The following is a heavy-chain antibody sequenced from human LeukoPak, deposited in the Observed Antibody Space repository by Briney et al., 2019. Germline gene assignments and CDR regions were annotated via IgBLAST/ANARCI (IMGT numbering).Heavy chain of an antibody. J-gene: IGHJ4*02. CDR2: ISGSGGST. CDR3: AKGAADYYDSSGYYGIDY. V-gene: IGHV3-23*01. CDR1: GFTFSSYA. Sequence: LTGGSLRLSCAASGFTFSSYAMSWLRQAPGKGLEWVSAISGSGGSTYYADSVKGRFTISRDNSKNTLYLQMNSLKAEDTDVYYCAKGAADYYDSSGYYGIDYWGQGTLVTVSS. D-gene: IGHD3-22*01.